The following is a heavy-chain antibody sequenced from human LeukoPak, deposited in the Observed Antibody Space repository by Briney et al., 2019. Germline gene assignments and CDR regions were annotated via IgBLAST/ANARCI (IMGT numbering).Heavy chain of an antibody. V-gene: IGHV3-30-3*01. J-gene: IGHJ4*02. CDR2: ISYDGSNK. Sequence: GGSLGLSCAASGFTFSSYAMHWVRQAPGKGLEWVAVISYDGSNKYYADSVKGRFTISRDNSKNTLYLQMNSLRAEDTAVYYCAKDLSGVTIFGVVIIDQGYGLFDYWGRGTLVTVSS. CDR3: AKDLSGVTIFGVVIIDQGYGLFDY. CDR1: GFTFSSYA. D-gene: IGHD3-3*01.